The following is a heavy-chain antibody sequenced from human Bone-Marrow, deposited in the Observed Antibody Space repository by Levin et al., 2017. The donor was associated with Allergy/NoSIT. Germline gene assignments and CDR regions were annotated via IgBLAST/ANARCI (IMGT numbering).Heavy chain of an antibody. CDR2: IKSKTDGGTT. D-gene: IGHD3-22*01. CDR3: TTVNYYDSSGYYRDY. J-gene: IGHJ4*02. Sequence: GGSLRLSCAASGFTFSNAWMNWVRQAPGKGLEWVGRIKSKTDGGTTDYAAPVKGRFTISRDDSKNTLYLQMNSLKTEDTAVYYCTTVNYYDSSGYYRDYWGQGTLVTVSS. V-gene: IGHV3-15*07. CDR1: GFTFSNAW.